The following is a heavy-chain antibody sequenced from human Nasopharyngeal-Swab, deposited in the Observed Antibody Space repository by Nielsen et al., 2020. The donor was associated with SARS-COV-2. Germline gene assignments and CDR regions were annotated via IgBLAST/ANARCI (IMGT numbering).Heavy chain of an antibody. CDR1: GGTFSSYA. CDR2: INPNSGGT. CDR3: AREGPLKYFDY. Sequence: ASVKVSCKASGGTFSSYAISWVRQAPGQGLEWMGRINPNSGGTNYAQKFQGRVTMTRDTSISTAYMELSRLRSDDTAVYYCAREGPLKYFDYWGQGTLVTVSS. V-gene: IGHV1-2*06. J-gene: IGHJ4*02.